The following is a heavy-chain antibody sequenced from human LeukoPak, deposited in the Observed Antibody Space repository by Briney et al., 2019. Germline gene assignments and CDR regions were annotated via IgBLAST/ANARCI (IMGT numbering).Heavy chain of an antibody. CDR2: INPNSGGT. CDR1: GYTFTDYY. Sequence: ASVKVSCKASGYTFTDYYIDWVRQAPGQGLEWMGWINPNSGGTNYAQKFQGRVTMTRDTSISTAYMELSRLTSDDTAVYYCTRDSPYSSSSYWFDPWGRGTLVTVSS. V-gene: IGHV1-2*02. CDR3: TRDSPYSSSSYWFDP. J-gene: IGHJ5*02. D-gene: IGHD6-6*01.